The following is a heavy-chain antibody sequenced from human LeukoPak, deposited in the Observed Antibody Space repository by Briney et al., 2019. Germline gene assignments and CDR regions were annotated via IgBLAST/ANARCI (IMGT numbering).Heavy chain of an antibody. D-gene: IGHD2-2*01. Sequence: GGSLRLSCAASGFTVSSNYMSWVRQAPGKGLEWVSVIYSGGSTYYADSVKGRFTISRHNSKNTLYLQMNSLRAGDTAVYYCARDSIVVVPAAHRSRFDYWGQGTLVTVSP. CDR1: GFTVSSNY. CDR2: IYSGGST. V-gene: IGHV3-53*04. J-gene: IGHJ4*02. CDR3: ARDSIVVVPAAHRSRFDY.